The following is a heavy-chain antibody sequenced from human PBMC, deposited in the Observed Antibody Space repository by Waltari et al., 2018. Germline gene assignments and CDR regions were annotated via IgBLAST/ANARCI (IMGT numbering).Heavy chain of an antibody. CDR1: GFTFSSYG. CDR3: AKEGGFWSGYYHYFDY. CDR2: IRYDVSNK. J-gene: IGHJ4*02. D-gene: IGHD3-3*01. Sequence: QVQLVESGGGVVQPGGSLRLSCAASGFTFSSYGMHWVRQAPGKGLEWVAFIRYDVSNKYYADSVKGRFTISRDNSKNTLYLQMNSLRAEDTAVYYCAKEGGFWSGYYHYFDYWGQGTLVTVSS. V-gene: IGHV3-30*02.